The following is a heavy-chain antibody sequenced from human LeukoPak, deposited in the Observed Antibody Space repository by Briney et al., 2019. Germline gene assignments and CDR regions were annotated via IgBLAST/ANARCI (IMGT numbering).Heavy chain of an antibody. CDR3: AKDTLLSEYQLLLWGMDV. V-gene: IGHV3-23*01. J-gene: IGHJ6*03. Sequence: PGGSLRLSCAASGFTFSNYAMSWVRQAPGKGLEWVSAISGSGGSTYYADSVKGRFTISRDNSKNTLYLQMNSLRAEDTAVYYCAKDTLLSEYQLLLWGMDVWGKGTTVTVSS. CDR2: ISGSGGST. D-gene: IGHD2-2*01. CDR1: GFTFSNYA.